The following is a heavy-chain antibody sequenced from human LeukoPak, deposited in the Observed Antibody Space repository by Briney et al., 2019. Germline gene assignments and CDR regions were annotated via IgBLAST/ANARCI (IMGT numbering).Heavy chain of an antibody. Sequence: SETLSLTCTVSGGSISGYYWSWIRQPPGKGLEWIGYIYYSGSTNYNPSLKSRVTISVDTSKRQFSLKLSSVTAADTAVYYCARDGGDYGDSNFDYWGQGTLVTDSS. D-gene: IGHD4-17*01. CDR3: ARDGGDYGDSNFDY. V-gene: IGHV4-59*01. CDR1: GGSISGYY. J-gene: IGHJ4*02. CDR2: IYYSGST.